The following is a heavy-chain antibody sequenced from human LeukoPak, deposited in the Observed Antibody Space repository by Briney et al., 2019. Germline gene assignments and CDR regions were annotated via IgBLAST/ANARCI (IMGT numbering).Heavy chain of an antibody. CDR2: ITSDGSTT. Sequence: GGSLRLSCAASGFTFSNYWMHWVRQAPGKGLVWVSRITSDGSTTNYADSVKGRFTISRDNAKNSLYLQMNSLRAEDTAVYYCARELSDAGSDYYDSSGARGYFDYWGQGTLVTVSS. CDR3: ARELSDAGSDYYDSSGARGYFDY. V-gene: IGHV3-74*01. D-gene: IGHD3-22*01. CDR1: GFTFSNYW. J-gene: IGHJ4*02.